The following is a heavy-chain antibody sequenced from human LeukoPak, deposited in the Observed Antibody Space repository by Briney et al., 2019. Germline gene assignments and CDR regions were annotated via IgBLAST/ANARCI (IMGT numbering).Heavy chain of an antibody. D-gene: IGHD5-24*01. CDR1: GGTFSSYA. V-gene: IGHV1-69*04. Sequence: ASVKVSCKASGGTFSSYAISWVRQAPGQGLEWMGRIIPILGIANYAQKFQGRVTITADKPTSTAYMELSSLRSEDTAVYYCAREMATMPMDYWGQGTLVTVSS. CDR3: AREMATMPMDY. J-gene: IGHJ4*02. CDR2: IIPILGIA.